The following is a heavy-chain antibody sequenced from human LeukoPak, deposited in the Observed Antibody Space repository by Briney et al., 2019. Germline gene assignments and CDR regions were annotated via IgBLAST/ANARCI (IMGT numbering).Heavy chain of an antibody. V-gene: IGHV1-24*01. Sequence: ASVKVSCKVSGYTLTELSMHWVRQAPGKGLEWMGGFDPEDGETIYAQKFQGRVTMTRDMSTSTVYMELSSLRSEDTAVYYCARSGIYDSSGYYYHHDAFDIWGQGTMVTVSS. J-gene: IGHJ3*02. CDR2: FDPEDGET. D-gene: IGHD3-22*01. CDR1: GYTLTELS. CDR3: ARSGIYDSSGYYYHHDAFDI.